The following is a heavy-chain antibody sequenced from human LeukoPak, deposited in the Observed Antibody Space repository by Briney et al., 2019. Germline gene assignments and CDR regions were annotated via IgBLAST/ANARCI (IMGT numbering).Heavy chain of an antibody. CDR1: GGSINNYY. CDR2: IYYSGST. V-gene: IGHV4-59*12. Sequence: NPSETLSLTCTVSGGSINNYYWSWIRQPPGKGLEWIGYIYYSGSTNYNPSLKSRVTISVDMSKNQFSLKLSSVTAADTAVYYCATGIVGATGVYYFDYWGQGTLVTVSS. J-gene: IGHJ4*02. D-gene: IGHD1-26*01. CDR3: ATGIVGATGVYYFDY.